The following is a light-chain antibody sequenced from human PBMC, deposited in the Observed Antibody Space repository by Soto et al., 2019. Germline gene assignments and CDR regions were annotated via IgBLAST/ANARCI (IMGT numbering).Light chain of an antibody. J-gene: IGKJ1*01. CDR2: GVS. CDR3: QQYNNRPRT. Sequence: EIVMTQSPATLSVSPGERATLSCRASQSVSRNLAGYQQKPGQAPRLLIYGVSTRATGIPARISGSGSGTEFTLTISSLQSEDFAVYYCQQYNNRPRTFGQGTKVEIK. V-gene: IGKV3-15*01. CDR1: QSVSRN.